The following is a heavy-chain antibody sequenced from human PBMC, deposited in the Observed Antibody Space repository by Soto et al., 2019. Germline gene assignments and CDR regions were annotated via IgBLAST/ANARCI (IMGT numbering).Heavy chain of an antibody. J-gene: IGHJ6*02. CDR3: AREAYGGNLPYGMDV. Sequence: EVQLVESGGGLVKPGGSLRLSCAASGFTFSSYSMNWVRQAPGKGLEWVSSISSSSSYIYYADSVKGRFTISRDNAKNSLYLQMNSLRAEDTAVYYCAREAYGGNLPYGMDVWGQGTTVTVSS. CDR2: ISSSSSYI. V-gene: IGHV3-21*01. D-gene: IGHD4-17*01. CDR1: GFTFSSYS.